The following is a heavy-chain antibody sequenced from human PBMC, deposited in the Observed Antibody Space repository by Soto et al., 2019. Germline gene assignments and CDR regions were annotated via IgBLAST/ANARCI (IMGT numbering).Heavy chain of an antibody. CDR3: ARDRVPGRGDY. CDR2: IKLDGSEK. V-gene: IGHV3-7*03. CDR1: GFTFSSDW. D-gene: IGHD1-1*01. J-gene: IGHJ4*02. Sequence: EVQLVESGGGLVQPGGSLRLSCAASGFTFSSDWMSWVRQAPGKGLEWVANIKLDGSEKYYVDSVKGRFTISRDNAKNSLYLQMNSLRAEDTAVYYCARDRVPGRGDYWGQGTLVTVSS.